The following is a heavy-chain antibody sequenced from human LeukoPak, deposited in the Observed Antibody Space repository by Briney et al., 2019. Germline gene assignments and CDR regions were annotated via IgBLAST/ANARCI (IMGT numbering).Heavy chain of an antibody. Sequence: GESLKISCKGSGCSFTNYWISWVRQMPGKGLEWMGIIYPGDSDSRYSPSFQGQVTISADKSISTAYLQWSSLKASDTAMYYCARLGGSYYDAFDIWGQGTMVTVSS. D-gene: IGHD1-26*01. J-gene: IGHJ3*02. CDR1: GCSFTNYW. V-gene: IGHV5-51*01. CDR2: IYPGDSDS. CDR3: ARLGGSYYDAFDI.